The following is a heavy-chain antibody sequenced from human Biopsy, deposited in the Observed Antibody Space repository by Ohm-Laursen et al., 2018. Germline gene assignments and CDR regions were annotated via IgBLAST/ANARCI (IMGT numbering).Heavy chain of an antibody. V-gene: IGHV4-31*03. CDR2: IFYSANT. D-gene: IGHD5-12*01. CDR3: ARLGSGDYFPTFFDF. Sequence: SDTLSLTCTVSGVSINGGRYYWNWIRHHPGKGLEWIGNIFYSANTYYNPSLKGRVTISVDTSKNQFSLKLSSVTAADTAVYYCARLGSGDYFPTFFDFWGQGALVTVSS. J-gene: IGHJ4*02. CDR1: GVSINGGRYY.